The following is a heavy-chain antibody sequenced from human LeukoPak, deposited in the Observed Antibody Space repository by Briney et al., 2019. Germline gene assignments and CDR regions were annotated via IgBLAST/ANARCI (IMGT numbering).Heavy chain of an antibody. V-gene: IGHV4-34*01. CDR2: INHSGST. CDR3: AREHYYESSGYYDY. Sequence: PSETLSLTCAGYGGSFSGYYWSWIRQPPGKGLEWIGEINHSGSTNYNPSLKSRVTISVDTSKNQFSLRLPSVTAADTAVYYCAREHYYESSGYYDYWGQGTLITVSS. D-gene: IGHD3-22*01. CDR1: GGSFSGYY. J-gene: IGHJ4*02.